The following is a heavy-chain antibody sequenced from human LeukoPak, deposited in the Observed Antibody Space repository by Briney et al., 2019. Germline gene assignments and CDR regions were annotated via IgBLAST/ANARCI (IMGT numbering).Heavy chain of an antibody. CDR2: MNPNSGNT. J-gene: IGHJ4*02. Sequence: ASVKVSCKASGYTFTSYDINWVRQATGQGLEWMGWMNPNSGNTGYAQKFQGRVTMTRNNSISTAYMELSSLRSEDTAVYYCARAPHYMVTTVDDFDYWGQGTLVTVSS. CDR3: ARAPHYMVTTVDDFDY. D-gene: IGHD4-11*01. V-gene: IGHV1-8*01. CDR1: GYTFTSYD.